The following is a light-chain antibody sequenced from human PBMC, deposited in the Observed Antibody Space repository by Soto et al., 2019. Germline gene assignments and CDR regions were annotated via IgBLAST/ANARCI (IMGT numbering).Light chain of an antibody. CDR2: DAS. V-gene: IGKV3-11*01. Sequence: EIVLTQSPATLSLSPGERATLSCRASQSVSSYLAWYQQKPGQAPRLLIYDASNRATGIPARFSGVGSGTDFTLTISSLETEDFAVYYCQQRFNWPRFTFGQGTKLEIK. J-gene: IGKJ2*01. CDR1: QSVSSY. CDR3: QQRFNWPRFT.